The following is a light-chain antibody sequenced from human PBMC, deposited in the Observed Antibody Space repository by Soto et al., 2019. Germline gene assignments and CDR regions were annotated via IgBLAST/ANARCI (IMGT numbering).Light chain of an antibody. J-gene: IGKJ1*01. CDR1: QTISSW. V-gene: IGKV1-5*03. Sequence: DIQMAQAPSTLSGSVGDRVTITCRASQTISSWLAWYQQKPGKAPKLLIYKASTLKSGVPSRFSASGSGTEFTRTISSLQPDDFATYYCQHYNCYSEAFGQGTKVELK. CDR3: QHYNCYSEA. CDR2: KAS.